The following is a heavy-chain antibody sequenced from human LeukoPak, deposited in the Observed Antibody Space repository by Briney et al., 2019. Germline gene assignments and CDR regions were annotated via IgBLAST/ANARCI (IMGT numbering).Heavy chain of an antibody. CDR1: GFTFSSYA. V-gene: IGHV3-30-3*01. Sequence: GGSLRLSCAASGFTFSSYAMHWVRQAPGKGLEWVAVISYDGSNKYYADSVKGRFTISRDNSKNTLYLQMNSLRAEDTAVYYCARGPSDGDCSGGSCSNWFDPWGQGTLVTVSS. D-gene: IGHD2-15*01. J-gene: IGHJ5*02. CDR3: ARGPSDGDCSGGSCSNWFDP. CDR2: ISYDGSNK.